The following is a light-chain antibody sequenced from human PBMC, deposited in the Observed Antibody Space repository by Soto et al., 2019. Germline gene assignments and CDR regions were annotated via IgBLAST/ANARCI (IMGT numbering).Light chain of an antibody. CDR1: QRVSSN. V-gene: IGKV3-20*01. J-gene: IGKJ1*01. Sequence: ETVLRQRPTNLSGSRRERATLSCRASQRVSSNLAWYQQRPGQAPRLLIYGASTRATGVPARFSGSGSGTDFTLTIVRLEPEDFAVYYCQHYGSSPRPFGQGTRWIS. CDR3: QHYGSSPRP. CDR2: GAS.